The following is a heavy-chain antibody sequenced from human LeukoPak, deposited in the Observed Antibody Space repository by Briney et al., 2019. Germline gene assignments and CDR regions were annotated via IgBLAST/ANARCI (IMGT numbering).Heavy chain of an antibody. D-gene: IGHD4-23*01. CDR3: ARDGGNYVYDI. CDR2: IYYSGST. V-gene: IGHV4-61*01. J-gene: IGHJ3*02. CDR1: GASVTSGTYY. Sequence: SETLSLTCTVSGASVTSGTYYWSWIRQPPGKGLEWIGYIYYSGSTNYNPSLKSRVTLSVDTSKKQFSLKLSSVTAADTAVYYCARDGGNYVYDIWGQGTMVTVSS.